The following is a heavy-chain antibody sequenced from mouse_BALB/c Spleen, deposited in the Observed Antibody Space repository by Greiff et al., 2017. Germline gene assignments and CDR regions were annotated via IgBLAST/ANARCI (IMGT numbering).Heavy chain of an antibody. Sequence: DVKLVESGGGLVQPGGSLKLSCAASGFTFSSYGMSWVRQTPDKRLELVATINSNGGSTYYPDSVKGRFTISRDNAKNTLYLQMSSLKSEDTAMYYCARDPSYYGSSWDFDYWGQGTTLTVSS. CDR2: INSNGGST. J-gene: IGHJ2*01. D-gene: IGHD1-1*01. V-gene: IGHV5-6-3*01. CDR1: GFTFSSYG. CDR3: ARDPSYYGSSWDFDY.